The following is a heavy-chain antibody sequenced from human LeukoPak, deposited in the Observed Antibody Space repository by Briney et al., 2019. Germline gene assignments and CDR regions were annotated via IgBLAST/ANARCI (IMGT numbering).Heavy chain of an antibody. J-gene: IGHJ4*02. Sequence: PGGSLRLSCAASGFTFSRYSLNWVRQAPGKGLEWVSYISSSGNTINYADSVKGRFTLSRDTARNSVYLQMNSLRAEDTGVYYCARDASGSYYFDYWGQGTLVTVSS. CDR1: GFTFSRYS. CDR3: ARDASGSYYFDY. V-gene: IGHV3-48*01. CDR2: ISSSGNTI. D-gene: IGHD3-10*01.